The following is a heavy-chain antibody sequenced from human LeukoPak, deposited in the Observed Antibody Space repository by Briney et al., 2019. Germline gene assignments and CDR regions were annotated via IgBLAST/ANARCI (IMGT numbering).Heavy chain of an antibody. J-gene: IGHJ4*02. Sequence: GGSLRLSCAASGFSLSNSAMSWVRQAPGKGLEWLSLIVASSGSTFYADSVKGRFTISGDNSKNTLYLQIHSLRADDTAVYYCAKGAYDYIEMGYFDYWGQGTPVTVSS. CDR1: GFSLSNSA. CDR2: IVASSGST. V-gene: IGHV3-23*01. CDR3: AKGAYDYIEMGYFDY. D-gene: IGHD5-12*01.